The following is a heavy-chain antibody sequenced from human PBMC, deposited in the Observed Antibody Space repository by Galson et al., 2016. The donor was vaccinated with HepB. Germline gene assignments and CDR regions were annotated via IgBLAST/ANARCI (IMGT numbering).Heavy chain of an antibody. CDR1: GFIFSSYV. V-gene: IGHV3-30*15. J-gene: IGHJ6*02. CDR3: ALTQTTAGRHYYYYGMDV. D-gene: IGHD1/OR15-1a*01. Sequence: SLRLSCAASGFIFSSYVMHWVRQAPGKGLECVALISYDESTKFYAYSVKGRFTISRDNSKNTVYLQMSSLKTEDTAVYYCALTQTTAGRHYYYYGMDVWGQGTTVTVSS. CDR2: ISYDESTK.